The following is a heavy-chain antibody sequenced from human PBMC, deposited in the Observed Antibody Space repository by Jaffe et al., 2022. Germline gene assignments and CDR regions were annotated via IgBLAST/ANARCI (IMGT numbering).Heavy chain of an antibody. CDR1: GGSISSSSYY. CDR3: ARHENQERPPGAFDI. D-gene: IGHD1-1*01. J-gene: IGHJ3*02. V-gene: IGHV4-39*01. Sequence: QLQLQESGPGLVKPSETLSLTCTVSGGSISSSSYYWGWIRQPPGKGLEWIGSIYYSGSTYYNPSLKSRVTISVDTSKNQFSLKLSSVTAADTAVYYCARHENQERPPGAFDIWGQGTMVTVSS. CDR2: IYYSGST.